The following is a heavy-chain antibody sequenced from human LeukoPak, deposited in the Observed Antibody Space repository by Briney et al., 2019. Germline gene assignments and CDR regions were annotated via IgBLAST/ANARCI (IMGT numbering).Heavy chain of an antibody. CDR2: ISYDGSNK. CDR3: AKGEAVAPYGMDV. Sequence: QSGGSLRLSCAASGFTFSSYGMHWVRQAPGKGLEWVAVISYDGSNKYYADSVKGRFTISRDNSKNTLYLQMNSLRAEDTAVYYCAKGEAVAPYGMDVWGQGTTVTVSS. D-gene: IGHD6-19*01. J-gene: IGHJ6*02. CDR1: GFTFSSYG. V-gene: IGHV3-30*18.